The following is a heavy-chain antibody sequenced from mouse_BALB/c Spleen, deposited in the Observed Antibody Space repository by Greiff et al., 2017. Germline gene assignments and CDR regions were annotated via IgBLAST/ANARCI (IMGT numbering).Heavy chain of an antibody. CDR1: GFTFSDYY. Sequence: EVMLVESGGGLVKPGGSLKLSCAASGFTFSDYYMYWVRQTPEKRLEWVATISDGGSYTYYPDSVKGRFTISRDNAKNNLYLQMSSLKSEDTAMYYCARGALYDYDSYFDYWGQGTTLTVSS. CDR2: ISDGGSYT. CDR3: ARGALYDYDSYFDY. V-gene: IGHV5-4*02. J-gene: IGHJ2*01. D-gene: IGHD2-4*01.